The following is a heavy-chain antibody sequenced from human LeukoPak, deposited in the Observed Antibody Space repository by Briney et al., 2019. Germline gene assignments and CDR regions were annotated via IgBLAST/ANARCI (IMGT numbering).Heavy chain of an antibody. CDR2: IYYSGST. Sequence: PSETLSLTCTVSGGSISSYYWSWIRQPPGKGLEWIGYIYYSGSTNYNPSLKSRVTISVDTSKNQFSLKLSSVTAADTAVYYCARHFPSGYSKSYSDYWGQGTLVTVSS. CDR3: ARHFPSGYSKSYSDY. V-gene: IGHV4-59*08. D-gene: IGHD3-22*01. J-gene: IGHJ4*02. CDR1: GGSISSYY.